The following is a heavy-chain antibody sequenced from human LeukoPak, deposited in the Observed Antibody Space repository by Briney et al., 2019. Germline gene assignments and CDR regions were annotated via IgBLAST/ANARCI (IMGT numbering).Heavy chain of an antibody. CDR3: ARQEYCSGGSCYTWFDP. D-gene: IGHD2-15*01. CDR2: IYPGDSDI. Sequence: GESLKISCKDSGYRFSSYWIPWVRQMPGKGLEYIGIIYPGDSDIRYSPSFQGQVTISADKSISTAYLQWSSLKASDTAMYYCARQEYCSGGSCYTWFDPWGQGTLVTVSS. J-gene: IGHJ5*02. V-gene: IGHV5-51*01. CDR1: GYRFSSYW.